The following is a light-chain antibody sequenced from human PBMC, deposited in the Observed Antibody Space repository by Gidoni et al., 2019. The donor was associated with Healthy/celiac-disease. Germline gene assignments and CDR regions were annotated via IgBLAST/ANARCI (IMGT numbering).Light chain of an antibody. Sequence: EIVMTQSPATLSVSPGERATLSCRASQSVSSNLAWYQQKPGQAPRPLIYGASTRATGITARFSGSGSGTEFSLTISSLQSADFAVYYCQQYNNWPPMYTFGQGTKLEIK. CDR2: GAS. V-gene: IGKV3-15*01. CDR3: QQYNNWPPMYT. J-gene: IGKJ2*01. CDR1: QSVSSN.